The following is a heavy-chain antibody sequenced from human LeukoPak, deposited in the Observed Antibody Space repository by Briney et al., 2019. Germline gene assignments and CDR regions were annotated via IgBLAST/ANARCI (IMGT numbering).Heavy chain of an antibody. CDR1: GGSISSYY. D-gene: IGHD3-10*01. CDR2: IYYSGST. CDR3: ARLLVRAYYYYGMDV. J-gene: IGHJ6*02. V-gene: IGHV4-59*01. Sequence: SETLSLTCPVSGGSISSYYWSWIRQPPGKGLEWIGYIYYSGSTNYNPSLKSRVTISVDTSKNQFSLKLSSVTAADTAVYYCARLLVRAYYYYGMDVWGQGTTVTVSS.